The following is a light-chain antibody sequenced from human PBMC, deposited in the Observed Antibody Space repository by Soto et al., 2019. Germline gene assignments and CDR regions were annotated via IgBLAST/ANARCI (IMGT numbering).Light chain of an antibody. CDR2: EVS. Sequence: QSALTQPPSASGSPGQSVTISCTGTSSDVGGYNYVSWYQQHPGKAPKLMIYEVSKRPSGVPDRFSGSKSGNTASLTVSGLQAEDEADYYRSSYAGSNNLVVFGGGTKLTV. V-gene: IGLV2-8*01. CDR3: SSYAGSNNLVV. CDR1: SSDVGGYNY. J-gene: IGLJ2*01.